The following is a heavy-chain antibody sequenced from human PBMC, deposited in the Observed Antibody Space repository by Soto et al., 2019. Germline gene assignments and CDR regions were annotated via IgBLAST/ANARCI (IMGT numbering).Heavy chain of an antibody. V-gene: IGHV4-4*02. D-gene: IGHD3-10*01. Sequence: QVQLQESGPGLVKPSGTLSLTCAVSGGSISSSNWWSWVRQSPGKGLEWIGEIYHSGSNNYNPSLKSRVTISVDKPKNQFSLKLSSVTAADTAVYYCARGSGRQVYNYYGMDVWGQGTTVTVSS. CDR3: ARGSGRQVYNYYGMDV. J-gene: IGHJ6*02. CDR2: IYHSGSN. CDR1: GGSISSSNW.